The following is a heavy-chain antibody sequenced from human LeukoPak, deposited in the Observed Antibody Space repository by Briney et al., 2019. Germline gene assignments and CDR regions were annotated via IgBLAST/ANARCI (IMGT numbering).Heavy chain of an antibody. J-gene: IGHJ6*02. V-gene: IGHV1-3*01. CDR3: ARDRVFGSGLPAYYYGMDV. D-gene: IGHD6-19*01. Sequence: GGSLRLSCAASGFTFSSYAMHWVRQAPGQRLEWMGWINAGNGNTKFSQKFQGGVTITRDTSASIAYMELSTLRSEDTAVYYCARDRVFGSGLPAYYYGMDVWGQGTTVTVSS. CDR1: GFTFSSYA. CDR2: INAGNGNT.